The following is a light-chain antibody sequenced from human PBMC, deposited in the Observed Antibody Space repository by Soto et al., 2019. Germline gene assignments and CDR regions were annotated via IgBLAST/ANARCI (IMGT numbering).Light chain of an antibody. CDR1: QSIISW. J-gene: IGKJ1*01. Sequence: DIQMTQSPSTLSASVGDRVTITCRASQSIISWLAWYQQKPGKAPKVLIYDASSLVSGVPSRFSGSGSGTEFTLSISSLQPGDFATYYCQQYNNSRRTFGQGTKVEMK. V-gene: IGKV1-5*01. CDR2: DAS. CDR3: QQYNNSRRT.